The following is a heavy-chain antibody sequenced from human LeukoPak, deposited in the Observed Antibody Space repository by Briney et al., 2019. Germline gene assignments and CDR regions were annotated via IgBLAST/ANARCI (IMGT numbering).Heavy chain of an antibody. J-gene: IGHJ4*02. D-gene: IGHD1-20*01. V-gene: IGHV4-39*07. Sequence: SETLSLTCTVSGGSISSSSYYWGWIRQPPGKGLEWIGSIYYSGSTYYNPSLKSRVTISVDTSKNQLSLKLSSVTAADTAVYYCARDRVGNWNRYFDYWGQGTLVTVSS. CDR1: GGSISSSSYY. CDR2: IYYSGST. CDR3: ARDRVGNWNRYFDY.